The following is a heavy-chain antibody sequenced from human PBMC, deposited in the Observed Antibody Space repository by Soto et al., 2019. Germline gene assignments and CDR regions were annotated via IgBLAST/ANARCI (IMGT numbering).Heavy chain of an antibody. J-gene: IGHJ4*02. Sequence: EVRLLESGGGLVQPGGSLTLSCATSGFTFNNYSMSWVRQAPGKGLEWVSSINRGGGPYYADSVKGRFTISRDNSKNVLYLRMNSLRADDTAVYFCARADGPLPVTLLGFWGQGTLVTVSS. CDR2: INRGGGP. CDR1: GFTFNNYS. D-gene: IGHD5-18*01. V-gene: IGHV3-23*01. CDR3: ARADGPLPVTLLGF.